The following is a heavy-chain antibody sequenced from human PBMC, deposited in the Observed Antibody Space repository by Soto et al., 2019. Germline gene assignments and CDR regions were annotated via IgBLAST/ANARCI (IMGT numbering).Heavy chain of an antibody. Sequence: GGSLRLSCAASGFTFSSYGMHWVRQAPGKGLEWVAVIWYDGSNKYYADSVKGRFTISRDNSKNTLYLQMNSLRAEDTAVYYCAREAGIQLWLFAFDIWGQGTMVTVSS. V-gene: IGHV3-33*01. J-gene: IGHJ3*02. CDR3: AREAGIQLWLFAFDI. CDR1: GFTFSSYG. CDR2: IWYDGSNK. D-gene: IGHD5-18*01.